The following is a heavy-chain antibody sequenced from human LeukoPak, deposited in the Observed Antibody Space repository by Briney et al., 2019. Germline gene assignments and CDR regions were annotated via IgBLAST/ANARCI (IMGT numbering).Heavy chain of an antibody. D-gene: IGHD2-2*01. CDR3: AKEFDSVVVVPAAMEY. Sequence: SCKASGYTFTSYGISWVRQAPGKGLEWVAVISYDGSNKYYADSVKGRFTISRDNSKNTLYLQMNSLRAEDTAVYYCAKEFDSVVVVPAAMEYWGQGTLVTVSS. V-gene: IGHV3-30*18. J-gene: IGHJ4*02. CDR2: ISYDGSNK. CDR1: GYTFTSYG.